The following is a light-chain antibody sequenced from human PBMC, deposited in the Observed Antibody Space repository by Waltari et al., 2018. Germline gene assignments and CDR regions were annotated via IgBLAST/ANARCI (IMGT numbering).Light chain of an antibody. CDR2: EAS. CDR3: QQCNSYLLT. J-gene: IGKJ4*01. V-gene: IGKV1-5*03. Sequence: DIQMTQSPSPLAASVGERVTNTCRASQSIGSSLAWYQQKPGKAPKVVIYEASSLESGVPSRFSGSGSGTEFTLTISSLQPDDFATYYCQQCNSYLLTFGGGTKVEIK. CDR1: QSIGSS.